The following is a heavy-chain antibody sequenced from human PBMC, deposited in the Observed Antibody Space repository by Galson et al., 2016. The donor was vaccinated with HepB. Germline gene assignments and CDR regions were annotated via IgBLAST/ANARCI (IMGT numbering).Heavy chain of an antibody. J-gene: IGHJ6*02. V-gene: IGHV3-30*19. Sequence: LRLSCAASGFTCSSQGRHWVRQAPGKGRQGVAVIPYDGGNKYDADSGKGRFTISRDNSKSKLYLQINSLRAEDTAVYYCASIAAAGYYYGMDVWGQGTTVTVSS. CDR2: IPYDGGNK. D-gene: IGHD6-13*01. CDR3: ASIAAAGYYYGMDV. CDR1: GFTCSSQG.